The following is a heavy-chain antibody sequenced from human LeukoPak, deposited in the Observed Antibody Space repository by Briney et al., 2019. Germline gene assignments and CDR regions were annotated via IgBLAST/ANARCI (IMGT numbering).Heavy chain of an antibody. CDR2: IYSGGRT. Sequence: GGSLTLSCAASGFTISNNYINWVRQAPGKGLEWVSIIYSGGRTYYADSVKGRFTISRDNSKNTLYLQMNNLRAEDTAVYYCARDRGFGELSLAYWGQGTLVTVSS. V-gene: IGHV3-53*01. CDR3: ARDRGFGELSLAY. CDR1: GFTISNNY. D-gene: IGHD3-10*01. J-gene: IGHJ4*02.